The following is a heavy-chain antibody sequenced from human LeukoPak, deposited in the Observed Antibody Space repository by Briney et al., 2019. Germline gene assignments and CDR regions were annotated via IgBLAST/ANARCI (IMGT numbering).Heavy chain of an antibody. Sequence: PGGSLTLSCAASGFTFSDSPIHWVRQASGKGLEWVGRVRGKAKNYATGFAASVKGRFTSSRDDSKNTTYLQINSLKTEHTAMYYCTRQPPGTGTLDYCGQGTLVTVSS. J-gene: IGHJ4*02. CDR3: TRQPPGTGTLDY. D-gene: IGHD3/OR15-3a*01. CDR1: GFTFSDSP. CDR2: VRGKAKNYAT. V-gene: IGHV3-73*01.